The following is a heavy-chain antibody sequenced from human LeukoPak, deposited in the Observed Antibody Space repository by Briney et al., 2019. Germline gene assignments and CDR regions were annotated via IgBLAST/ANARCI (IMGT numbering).Heavy chain of an antibody. CDR2: LYSDGNK. CDR1: GFTVITND. Sequence: GGSPRLSCAASGFTVITNDMTWVRQAPGKGLEWVSVLYSDGNKKYADSVQGRFTISRDNSKNTLNLEMNSLSPDDTAVYYCARGVEPLAANTLAYWGQGTLVTVSS. D-gene: IGHD1-14*01. CDR3: ARGVEPLAANTLAY. J-gene: IGHJ4*02. V-gene: IGHV3-53*01.